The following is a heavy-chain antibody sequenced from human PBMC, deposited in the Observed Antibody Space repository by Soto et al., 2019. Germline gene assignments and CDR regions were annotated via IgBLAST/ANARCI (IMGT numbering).Heavy chain of an antibody. CDR1: GFTFSSYG. J-gene: IGHJ6*02. V-gene: IGHV3-30*03. Sequence: GGSLRLSCAASGFTFSSYGMHWVRQAPGKGLEWVAVISYDGSNKYYADSVKGRFTISRDNSKNTLYLQMNSLRAEDTAVYYCAREVSDGSGSYYLYYYGMDVWGQGTTVTVSS. CDR2: ISYDGSNK. CDR3: AREVSDGSGSYYLYYYGMDV. D-gene: IGHD3-10*01.